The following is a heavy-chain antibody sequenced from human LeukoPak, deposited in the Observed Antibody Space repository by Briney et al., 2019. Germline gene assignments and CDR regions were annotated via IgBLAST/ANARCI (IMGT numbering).Heavy chain of an antibody. CDR2: IYYSGST. Sequence: PSETLSLTCAVYGGSFSGYYWSWIRQPPGKGLEWIGSIYYSGSTYYNPSLKSRVTISVDTSKNQFSLKLSSVTAADTAVYYCARHGNCSSTSCYIYYYYYMDVWGKGTTVTVSS. V-gene: IGHV4-34*01. CDR1: GGSFSGYY. D-gene: IGHD2-2*02. J-gene: IGHJ6*03. CDR3: ARHGNCSSTSCYIYYYYYMDV.